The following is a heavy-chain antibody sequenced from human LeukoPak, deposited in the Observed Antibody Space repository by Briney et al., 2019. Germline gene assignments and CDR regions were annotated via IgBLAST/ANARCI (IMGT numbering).Heavy chain of an antibody. CDR2: INPNSGGT. CDR1: GYTFTGYY. Sequence: GASVKVSCKASGYTFTGYYMHWVRQAPGQGLEWMGWINPNSGGTNYAQKFQGRVTMTRDTSISTAYMELSRLRSDDTAVYYCARTLILRFLEWAFDYWGQGSLVTVSS. V-gene: IGHV1-2*02. CDR3: ARTLILRFLEWAFDY. J-gene: IGHJ4*02. D-gene: IGHD3-3*01.